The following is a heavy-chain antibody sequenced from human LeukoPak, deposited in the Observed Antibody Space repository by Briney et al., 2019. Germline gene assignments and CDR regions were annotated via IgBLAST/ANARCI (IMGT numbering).Heavy chain of an antibody. D-gene: IGHD3-3*01. Sequence: GGSLRLSCAASGFTFDDYTMHWVRQAPGKGLEWVSLISWDGGSTYYADSVKGRFTISRDNAKNSLYLQMTSLRAEDTAVYYCARAWGNDYDLNYWGQGTLVTVSS. CDR3: ARAWGNDYDLNY. V-gene: IGHV3-43*01. CDR1: GFTFDDYT. CDR2: ISWDGGST. J-gene: IGHJ4*02.